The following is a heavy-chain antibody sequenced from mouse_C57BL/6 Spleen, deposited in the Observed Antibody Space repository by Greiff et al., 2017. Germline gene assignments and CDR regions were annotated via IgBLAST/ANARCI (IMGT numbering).Heavy chain of an antibody. CDR3: ARGGYEDVYFDY. V-gene: IGHV1-55*01. CDR1: GYTFTSYW. Sequence: VQLQQPGAELVKPGASVKMSCKASGYTFTSYWITWVKQRPGQGLEWIGDIYPGSGSTNYNEKFKSKATLTVDTSSSTAYMQLSSLTSEDSAVYCCARGGYEDVYFDYWGQGTTLTVSS. CDR2: IYPGSGST. J-gene: IGHJ2*01. D-gene: IGHD2-2*01.